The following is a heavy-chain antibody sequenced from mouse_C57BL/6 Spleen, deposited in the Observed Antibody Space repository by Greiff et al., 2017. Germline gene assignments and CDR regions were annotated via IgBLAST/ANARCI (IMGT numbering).Heavy chain of an antibody. CDR3: AIVTTVVATNFDY. V-gene: IGHV1-64*01. CDR1: GYTFTSYW. J-gene: IGHJ2*01. D-gene: IGHD1-1*01. CDR2: IHPNSGST. Sequence: QVQLQQPGAELVKPGASVKLSCKASGYTFTSYWMHWVKQRPGQGLEWIGMIHPNSGSTNYNEKFQSKATLTVDKSSSTAYMQLSSLTSEDSAVYYCAIVTTVVATNFDYWGQGTTLTVSS.